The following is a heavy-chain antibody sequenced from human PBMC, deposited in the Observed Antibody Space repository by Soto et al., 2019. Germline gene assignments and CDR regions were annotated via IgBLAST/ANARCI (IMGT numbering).Heavy chain of an antibody. D-gene: IGHD3-10*01. J-gene: IGHJ6*02. Sequence: ASVKVSCKASGYTFTGYYMRWVRQAPGQGLEWMGWINPNSGGTNYAQKFQGWVTMTRDTSISTAYMELSRLRSDDTAVYYCARGASGYYYCGSGRDKNRSSNYYGMDVWGQGTTVTVSS. CDR2: INPNSGGT. V-gene: IGHV1-2*04. CDR1: GYTFTGYY. CDR3: ARGASGYYYCGSGRDKNRSSNYYGMDV.